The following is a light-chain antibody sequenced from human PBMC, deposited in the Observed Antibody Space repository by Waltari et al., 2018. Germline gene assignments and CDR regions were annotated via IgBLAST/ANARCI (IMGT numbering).Light chain of an antibody. V-gene: IGKV3-15*01. Sequence: EILMTQSPAPLSVSLGERVTLSCRASQSVGSTLAWYQQKRGQAPRLLMYGASTRPAGIPARFSGGGSGTEFSLIISSLQSEDFAVYYCQQYNDWPFAFGPGTKVEVK. CDR2: GAS. CDR3: QQYNDWPFA. CDR1: QSVGST. J-gene: IGKJ3*01.